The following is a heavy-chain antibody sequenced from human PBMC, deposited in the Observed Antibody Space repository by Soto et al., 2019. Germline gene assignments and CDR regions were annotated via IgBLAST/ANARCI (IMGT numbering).Heavy chain of an antibody. V-gene: IGHV3-49*04. J-gene: IGHJ6*02. CDR3: TRAAVVAVGYYYGMDV. CDR2: IRSKAYGGTT. CDR1: GVTFGDYA. Sequence: GGSLRLSCTASGVTFGDYAMSWVRQAPGKGLEWVGFIRSKAYGGTTEYAASVKGRFTISRDDSKSIAYLQMNSLKTEDTAVYYCTRAAVVAVGYYYGMDVWGQGTTVTVSS. D-gene: IGHD2-15*01.